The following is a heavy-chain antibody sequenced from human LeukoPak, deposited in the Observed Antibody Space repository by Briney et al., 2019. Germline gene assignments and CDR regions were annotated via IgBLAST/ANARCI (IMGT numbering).Heavy chain of an antibody. D-gene: IGHD3-3*01. V-gene: IGHV3-74*01. CDR3: ASYPFGVLRFLDWFPSP. J-gene: IGHJ4*02. Sequence: GSLRLSCAASGFTFYSYWMHWVRQAPGKGLVWVSCINGDGSTSNYADSVKGRFTISRDNPRNTLYLQMHSLRSEDTAIYYCASYPFGVLRFLDWFPSPGGQGALVTVSS. CDR1: GFTFYSYW. CDR2: INGDGSTS.